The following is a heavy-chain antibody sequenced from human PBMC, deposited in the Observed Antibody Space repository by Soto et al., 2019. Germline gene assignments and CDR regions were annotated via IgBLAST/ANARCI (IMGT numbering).Heavy chain of an antibody. V-gene: IGHV3-48*03. CDR2: ISSSGSTI. CDR3: ARVYYDSSGHPPYYFDY. J-gene: IGHJ4*02. CDR1: GFTFSSYE. D-gene: IGHD3-22*01. Sequence: GGSLRLSCAASGFTFSSYEMNWVRQAPGKGLEWVSYISSSGSTIYYADSVKGRFTISRDNAKNSLYLQMNSLRAEDTAVYYCARVYYDSSGHPPYYFDYWGQGTLVTVSS.